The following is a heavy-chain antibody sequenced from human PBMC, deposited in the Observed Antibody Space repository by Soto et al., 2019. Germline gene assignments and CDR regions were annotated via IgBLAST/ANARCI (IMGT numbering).Heavy chain of an antibody. CDR1: GFTFSGYA. V-gene: IGHV3-23*01. Sequence: EVKLLESVGGLVQPGGSLRLSCAASGFTFSGYAMSWVRQAPGKGLEWVSVISGSGATTSYADSVKGRFSISRDNSKSTLYLKMNSLRAEDTAVYYCTKTAGRAVAGNGGEFDQWGQGTLVTVSS. CDR3: TKTAGRAVAGNGGEFDQ. CDR2: ISGSGATT. D-gene: IGHD6-19*01. J-gene: IGHJ4*02.